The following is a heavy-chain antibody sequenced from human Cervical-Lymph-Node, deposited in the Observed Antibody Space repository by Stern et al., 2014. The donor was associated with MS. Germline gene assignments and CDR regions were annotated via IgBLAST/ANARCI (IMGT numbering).Heavy chain of an antibody. Sequence: DQLVESGAEVKKPGASVKVSCKASGYTFTGYYMHWVRQAPGQGLEWMGSINPNSGGTNYAQKFQGWVTMTRDTSISTAYMELSRLRSDDTAVYYCARDKRAAALRGMDVWGQGTTVTVSS. V-gene: IGHV1-2*04. J-gene: IGHJ6*02. CDR2: INPNSGGT. CDR1: GYTFTGYY. CDR3: ARDKRAAALRGMDV. D-gene: IGHD6-13*01.